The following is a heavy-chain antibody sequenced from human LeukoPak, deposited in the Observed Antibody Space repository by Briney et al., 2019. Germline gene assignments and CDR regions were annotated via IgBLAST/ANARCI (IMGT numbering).Heavy chain of an antibody. J-gene: IGHJ4*02. CDR1: GFTFSSYS. D-gene: IGHD3-10*01. CDR3: ARDIRGHHYGSGSYYNSGFDY. Sequence: GGSLRLSCAASGFTFSSYSMSWVRQAPGKGLEWVANMKQDGGEKYYVDSVKGRFTISRDNAKNSLYLQMNSLRAEDTAVYYCARDIRGHHYGSGSYYNSGFDYWGQGTLVTVSS. V-gene: IGHV3-7*01. CDR2: MKQDGGEK.